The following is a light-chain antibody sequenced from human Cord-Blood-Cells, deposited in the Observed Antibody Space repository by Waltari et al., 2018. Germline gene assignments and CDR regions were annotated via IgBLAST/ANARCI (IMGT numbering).Light chain of an antibody. Sequence: QSALTQPASVSGSPGQSITLSCTGTSSDVGGYNYVSWYQQHPGKAPKRMIYDVSNRPSGVSNRFSGSKSGNTASLTISGLQAEDEADYYCSSYTSSSTLWVFGGGTKLTVL. J-gene: IGLJ3*02. V-gene: IGLV2-14*03. CDR2: DVS. CDR1: SSDVGGYNY. CDR3: SSYTSSSTLWV.